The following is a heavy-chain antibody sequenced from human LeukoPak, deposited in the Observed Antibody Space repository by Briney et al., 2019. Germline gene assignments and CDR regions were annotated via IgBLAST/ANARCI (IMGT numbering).Heavy chain of an antibody. D-gene: IGHD6-19*01. Sequence: GGSLRLSCAASGFTFDDYAMHWVRQAPGKGLEWVSGISWNSGSIGYADSVKGRFTISRDNAKNSLYLQMNSLRAEDTALYYCAKSVGSSGWTYYFDYWGQGTLVTVSS. CDR1: GFTFDDYA. V-gene: IGHV3-9*01. CDR2: ISWNSGSI. CDR3: AKSVGSSGWTYYFDY. J-gene: IGHJ4*02.